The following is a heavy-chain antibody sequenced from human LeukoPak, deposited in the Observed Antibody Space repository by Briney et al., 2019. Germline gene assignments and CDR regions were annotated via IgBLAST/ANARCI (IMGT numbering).Heavy chain of an antibody. CDR2: ISSSGSTI. D-gene: IGHD3-22*01. V-gene: IGHV3-11*01. CDR1: GFTFSDYY. J-gene: IGHJ4*02. CDR3: AKVGYYYDSSGYLFDY. Sequence: GGSLRLSCAASGFTFSDYYMSWIRQAPGKGLEWVSYISSSGSTIYYADSVKGRFTISRDNAKNSLYLQMNSLRAEDTAVYYCAKVGYYYDSSGYLFDYWGQGTLVTVSS.